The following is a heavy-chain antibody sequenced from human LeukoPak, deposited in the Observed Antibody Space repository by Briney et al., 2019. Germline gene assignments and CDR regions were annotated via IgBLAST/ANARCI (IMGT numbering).Heavy chain of an antibody. J-gene: IGHJ6*03. CDR3: AKSGGSCYSQPSAGPICYYYYMDV. Sequence: GGSLRLSCAASGFTFSSYGMHWVRQAPGKGLEWVAFIRYDGSNKYYADSVKGRFTISRDNSKNTLYLQMNSLRAEDTAVYYCAKSGGSCYSQPSAGPICYYYYMDVWGKGTTVTVSS. D-gene: IGHD2-15*01. V-gene: IGHV3-30*02. CDR1: GFTFSSYG. CDR2: IRYDGSNK.